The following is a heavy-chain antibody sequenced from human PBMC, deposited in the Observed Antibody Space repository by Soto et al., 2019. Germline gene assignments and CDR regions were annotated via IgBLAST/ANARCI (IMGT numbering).Heavy chain of an antibody. CDR3: ARDVGYGLIDY. J-gene: IGHJ4*02. D-gene: IGHD5-18*01. V-gene: IGHV1-18*01. CDR2: INAYNGNT. CDR1: GYTFTSHG. Sequence: QVQLVQSGGEVKKPGASVKDSCKASGYTFTSHGISWVRQAPGQGLEWMGWINAYNGNTNYAQKLQVRVTMTTDTSTSTAYMELRSLRSGDTAVYYCARDVGYGLIDYWGQGTLVTVSS.